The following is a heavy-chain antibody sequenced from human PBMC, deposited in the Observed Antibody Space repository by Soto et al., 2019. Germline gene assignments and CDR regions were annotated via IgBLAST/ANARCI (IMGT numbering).Heavy chain of an antibody. CDR1: GYTFTSYD. D-gene: IGHD5-12*01. J-gene: IGHJ4*02. Sequence: VASVKVSCKASGYTFTSYDINGVRQATGQGLEWMGWMNPNSGNTGYAQKFQGRVTMTRNTSISTAYMELSSLRSEDTAVYYCARGKGWLRVFDYWGQGTLVTVSS. CDR2: MNPNSGNT. CDR3: ARGKGWLRVFDY. V-gene: IGHV1-8*01.